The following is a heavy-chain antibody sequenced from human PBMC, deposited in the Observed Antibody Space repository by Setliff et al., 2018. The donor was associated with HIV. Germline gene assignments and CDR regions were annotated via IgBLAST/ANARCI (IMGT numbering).Heavy chain of an antibody. D-gene: IGHD3-3*01. J-gene: IGHJ4*02. CDR3: ARGGGFWSGQLDY. CDR2: INHSGIS. V-gene: IGHV4-34*01. CDR1: GGSFSDHY. Sequence: SETLSLTCAVYGGSFSDHYWSWIRQPPGKGLEWIGEINHSGISNFNPSLKSRVSVPIDTPRSQFSLKLSSVTAADTAVYYCARGGGFWSGQLDYWGQGTLVTVSS.